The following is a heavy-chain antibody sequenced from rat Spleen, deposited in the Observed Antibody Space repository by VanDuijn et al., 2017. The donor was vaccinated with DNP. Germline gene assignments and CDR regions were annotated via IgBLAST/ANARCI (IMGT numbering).Heavy chain of an antibody. V-gene: IGHV5-25*01. CDR3: ARHFYYYSSFDY. Sequence: EVQLVESGGGLVQPGRSXXLSCAAXXFTXXXYDXXXVRKVPTKGLEWVQSISSAGNNTYYSDSVKGRFRLSRDNAKSTLYLQVNSLRSEDTATYDCARHFYYYSSFDYWCQGVMVTVSS. CDR1: XFTXXXYD. D-gene: IGHD1-2*01. CDR2: ISSAGNNT. J-gene: IGHJ2*01.